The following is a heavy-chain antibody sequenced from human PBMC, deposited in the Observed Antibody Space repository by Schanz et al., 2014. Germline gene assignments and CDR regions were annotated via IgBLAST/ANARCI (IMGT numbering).Heavy chain of an antibody. CDR2: VIPILGVT. J-gene: IGHJ3*02. CDR1: GGTFSTYT. Sequence: QVQLVQSGAEVKKPGSSVKVSCKASGGTFSTYTISWVRQAPGQGLEWMGRVIPILGVTHYAQKFQGRVTITADKSTSTAYMELSSLRSDDTAVYYCARGGGPEDVFDIWGQGTMVTVSS. V-gene: IGHV1-69*02. D-gene: IGHD2-15*01. CDR3: ARGGGPEDVFDI.